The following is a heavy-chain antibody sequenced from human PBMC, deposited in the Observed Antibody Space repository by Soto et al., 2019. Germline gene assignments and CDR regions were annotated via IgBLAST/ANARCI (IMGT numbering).Heavy chain of an antibody. CDR2: INHSGST. Sequence: SETLSLTCAVYGGSFSGYYWSWIRQPPGKGLEWIGEINHSGSTNYNPSLKSRVTISIDTSKNQFSLKLSSVTAADTAVYYCARGIVVVGALYYFDYWGQGTLVTVSS. D-gene: IGHD2-2*01. CDR3: ARGIVVVGALYYFDY. CDR1: GGSFSGYY. J-gene: IGHJ4*02. V-gene: IGHV4-34*01.